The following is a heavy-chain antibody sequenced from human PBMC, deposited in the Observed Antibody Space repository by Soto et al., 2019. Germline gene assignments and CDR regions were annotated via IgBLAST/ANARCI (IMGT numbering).Heavy chain of an antibody. Sequence: GASVKVSCKASGGTFSSYTISWVRQAPGQGLEWMGRIIPILGIANYAQKLQGRVTITADKSTSTAYMKLSSQRSEDTAVYYCARDLRQYYFDYWGQGTLVTVSS. D-gene: IGHD6-19*01. V-gene: IGHV1-69*04. CDR2: IIPILGIA. CDR1: GGTFSSYT. J-gene: IGHJ4*02. CDR3: ARDLRQYYFDY.